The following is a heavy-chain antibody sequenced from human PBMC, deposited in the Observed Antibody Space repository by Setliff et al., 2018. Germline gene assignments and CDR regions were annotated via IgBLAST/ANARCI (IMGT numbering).Heavy chain of an antibody. CDR2: INPVLDIT. D-gene: IGHD3-22*01. CDR1: GGPLNSYS. CDR3: AGQPPPPNYFDIGAPDS. J-gene: IGHJ4*02. Sequence: SVKVSCKASGGPLNSYSFSWVRQAPGQGLEWMGRINPVLDITRNSQKFQGRVTITAEKSTGIIYMELTSLRSDDPAVYYGAGQPPPPNYFDIGAPDSWGQGTLVTVSS. V-gene: IGHV1-69*02.